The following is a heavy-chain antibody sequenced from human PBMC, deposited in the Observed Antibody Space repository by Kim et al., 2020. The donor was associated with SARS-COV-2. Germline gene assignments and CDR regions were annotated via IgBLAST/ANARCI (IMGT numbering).Heavy chain of an antibody. CDR3: ARGKGYSSSWYVV. D-gene: IGHD6-13*01. Sequence: SETLSLTCAVYGGSFSGYYWSWIRQPPGKGLEWIGEINHSGSTNYNPSLKSRVTISVDTSKNQFSLKLSSVTAADTAVYYCARGKGYSSSWYVVWGQGTL. CDR1: GGSFSGYY. CDR2: INHSGST. V-gene: IGHV4-34*01. J-gene: IGHJ4*02.